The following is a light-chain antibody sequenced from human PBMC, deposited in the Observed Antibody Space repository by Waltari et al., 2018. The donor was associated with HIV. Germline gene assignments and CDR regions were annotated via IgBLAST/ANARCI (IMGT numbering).Light chain of an antibody. CDR1: QSVSSN. V-gene: IGKV3-15*01. CDR3: QQYNNWLALT. Sequence: EIVMTQSPATLSVSPGERATLSCRASQSVSSNLAWYQQQPGQAPRLLSYGASTRATGIPARFSGSGSGTEFTLTISSLQSEDFAVYYCQQYNNWLALTFGGGTKVEIK. J-gene: IGKJ4*01. CDR2: GAS.